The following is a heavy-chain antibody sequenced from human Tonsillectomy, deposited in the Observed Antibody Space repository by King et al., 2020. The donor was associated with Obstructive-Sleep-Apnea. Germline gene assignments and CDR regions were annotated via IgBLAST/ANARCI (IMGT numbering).Heavy chain of an antibody. J-gene: IGHJ5*02. V-gene: IGHV4-34*01. D-gene: IGHD4-17*01. CDR1: GGSFSNYY. Sequence: VQLQQWGAGLLKPSETLSLTCAVYGGSFSNYYWSWIRQPPGKGLEWIGEITHSGTTHYNPSLKSRVTISVDTSKSQFSLKPRHVTAADTAVYYCTRGFRSTVTTLKGWFDPWGQGSLVTVSS. CDR2: ITHSGTT. CDR3: TRGFRSTVTTLKGWFDP.